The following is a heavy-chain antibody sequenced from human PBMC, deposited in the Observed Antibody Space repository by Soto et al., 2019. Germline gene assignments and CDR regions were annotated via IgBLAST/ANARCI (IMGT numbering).Heavy chain of an antibody. D-gene: IGHD3-10*01. CDR2: IYSSGSP. V-gene: IGHV4-31*03. J-gene: IGHJ3*02. CDR1: GGSISSGGYY. Sequence: QVQLQESGPGLVKPSQTLSLTCTVSGGSISSGGYYWRWIRQHPGKGLEWAGYIYSSGSPYYNPSHKSRVTISVDTSKNQFTLRLSSVTAADTAVYYCARGDQRSHYGSGSSATRQDAFDIWGQGRMVTVSS. CDR3: ARGDQRSHYGSGSSATRQDAFDI.